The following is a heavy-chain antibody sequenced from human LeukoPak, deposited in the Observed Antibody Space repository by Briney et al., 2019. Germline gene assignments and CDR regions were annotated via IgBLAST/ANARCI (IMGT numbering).Heavy chain of an antibody. D-gene: IGHD6-19*01. CDR3: ARDPSSGWYLKGWFDP. CDR1: GYTFTGYY. Sequence: ASVKVSCKASGYTFTGYYMHRVRQAPGQGLEWMGWINPNSGGTNYAQKFQGRVTMTRDTSISTAYMELSRLRAEDTAVYYCARDPSSGWYLKGWFDPWGQGTLVTVSS. V-gene: IGHV1-2*02. CDR2: INPNSGGT. J-gene: IGHJ5*02.